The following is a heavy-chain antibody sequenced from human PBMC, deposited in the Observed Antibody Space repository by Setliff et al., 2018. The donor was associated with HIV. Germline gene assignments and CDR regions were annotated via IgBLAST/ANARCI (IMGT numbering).Heavy chain of an antibody. CDR3: ARAVSGWYARKPSFDY. CDR1: GYTFNNFY. Sequence: SVKVSCKASGYTFNNFYLHWVRLAPGQGLEWMGGIIPILGIANYAQKFQGRVTITADKSTSTAYMELSSLRSEDTAVYYCARAVSGWYARKPSFDYWGQGTLVTVSS. D-gene: IGHD6-19*01. V-gene: IGHV1-69*10. CDR2: IIPILGIA. J-gene: IGHJ4*02.